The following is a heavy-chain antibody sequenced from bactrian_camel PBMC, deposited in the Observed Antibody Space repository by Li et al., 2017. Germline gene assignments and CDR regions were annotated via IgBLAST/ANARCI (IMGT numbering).Heavy chain of an antibody. D-gene: IGHD6*01. Sequence: HVQLVESGGGSVQAGESLRLSCAVSGYLLSNSDYLLAWFRLAPGKEREGVAGIATGGSATGYADSVKGRFPISQNNAKNTVYLQMNNLKPDDTAMYYCAAASSYVWYANSWLKSDRYDSWGQGTQVTVS. V-gene: IGHV3S53*01. CDR3: AAASSYVWYANSWLKSDRYDS. J-gene: IGHJ6*01. CDR2: IATGGSAT. CDR1: GYLLSNSD.